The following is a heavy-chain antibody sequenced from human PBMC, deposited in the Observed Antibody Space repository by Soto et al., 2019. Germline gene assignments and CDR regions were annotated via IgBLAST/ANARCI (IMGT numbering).Heavy chain of an antibody. CDR1: GGSISSSSYY. CDR3: ARMNIYDYVWGSYLWGHHPTYFDY. D-gene: IGHD3-16*02. CDR2: IYYSGST. Sequence: SETLSLTCTVSGGSISSSSYYWGWIRQPPGKGLEWIGSIYYSGSTYYNPSLKSRVTISVDTSKNQFSLKLSSVTAADTAVYYCARMNIYDYVWGSYLWGHHPTYFDYWGQGTLVTV. V-gene: IGHV4-39*01. J-gene: IGHJ4*02.